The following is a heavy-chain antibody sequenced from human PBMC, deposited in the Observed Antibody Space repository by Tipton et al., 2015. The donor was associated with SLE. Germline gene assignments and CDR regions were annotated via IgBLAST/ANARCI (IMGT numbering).Heavy chain of an antibody. CDR2: IRRKPNNYAT. J-gene: IGHJ3*02. CDR3: TTALQWLIAFDI. Sequence: SLRLSCAASGFTFSDSAMHWVRQAPGKGLEWVGRIRRKPNNYATSYAASVKDRFTISRDDSKNTAYLQMDSLETDDTAVYYCTTALQWLIAFDIWGQGTMVTVSS. CDR1: GFTFSDSA. V-gene: IGHV3-73*01. D-gene: IGHD6-19*01.